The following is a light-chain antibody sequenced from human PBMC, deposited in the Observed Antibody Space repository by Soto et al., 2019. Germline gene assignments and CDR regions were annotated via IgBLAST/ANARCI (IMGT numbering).Light chain of an antibody. J-gene: IGLJ1*01. CDR2: GDS. V-gene: IGLV1-40*01. Sequence: QSVLTQPPSVSGAPGQRVTISCTGSGSNIGAGYDVHWYQHRPGTAPKLLVFGDSHRPSGVPDRFSGSKSGTSASLAITGLQAEDEGDYYCQSYYSTLDARYVFGTGTQLTVL. CDR3: QSYYSTLDARYV. CDR1: GSNIGAGYD.